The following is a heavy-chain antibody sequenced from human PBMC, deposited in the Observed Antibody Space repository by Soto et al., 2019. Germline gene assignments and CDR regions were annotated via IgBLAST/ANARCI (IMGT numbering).Heavy chain of an antibody. Sequence: QVQLVQSGAEVKKPGSSVKVSCKASGGSFSNYAVNWVRQAPGQGLEWMGGIIPMFDTTNNAQKFQGRVTITADESTSTAYMELSSLRSADTAVYYCAIGTYFFDSIGYDGAFDIWGQGTVVTVSS. D-gene: IGHD3-22*01. J-gene: IGHJ3*02. CDR1: GGSFSNYA. CDR2: IIPMFDTT. CDR3: AIGTYFFDSIGYDGAFDI. V-gene: IGHV1-69*01.